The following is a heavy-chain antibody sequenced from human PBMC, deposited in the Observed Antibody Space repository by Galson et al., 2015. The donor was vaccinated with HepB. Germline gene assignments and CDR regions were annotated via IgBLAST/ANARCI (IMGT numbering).Heavy chain of an antibody. V-gene: IGHV6-1*01. J-gene: IGHJ4*02. D-gene: IGHD6-19*01. Sequence: CAISGDSVSNNNAAWNWIWQSPSRGLEWLGRTYYRSMWYTDYAPSVKSRITVNPYTSTNQFSLEVTSVTPDDTAVYFCAREEAGTYCFDNWGQGTLVTVSS. CDR3: AREEAGTYCFDN. CDR1: GDSVSNNNAA. CDR2: TYYRSMWYT.